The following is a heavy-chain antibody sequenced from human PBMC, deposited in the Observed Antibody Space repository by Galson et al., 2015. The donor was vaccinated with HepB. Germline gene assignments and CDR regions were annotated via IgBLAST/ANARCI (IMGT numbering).Heavy chain of an antibody. CDR1: GFTFSNAW. J-gene: IGHJ4*02. V-gene: IGHV3-48*04. Sequence: SLRLSCAASGFTFSNAWMNWVRQAPGKGLEWVSYISSSSSTIYYADSVKGRFTISRDNAKNSLYLQMNSLRAEDTAVYYCARRPYSGYGYFDYWGQGTLVTVSS. D-gene: IGHD5-12*01. CDR3: ARRPYSGYGYFDY. CDR2: ISSSSSTI.